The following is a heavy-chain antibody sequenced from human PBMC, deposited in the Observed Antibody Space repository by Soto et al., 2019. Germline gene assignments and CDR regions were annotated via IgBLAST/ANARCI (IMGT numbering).Heavy chain of an antibody. CDR3: ASTLTEQQPYYYYYGMDV. CDR1: GYTFTSYG. D-gene: IGHD6-13*01. V-gene: IGHV1-18*01. J-gene: IGHJ6*02. CDR2: ISAYNGNT. Sequence: QVQLVQSGAEVKKPGASVKVSCKASGYTFTSYGISWVRQAPGQGLEWMGWISAYNGNTNYAQKLQGRVTMTTDTSTSTPYMELRSLRSDDTAVYYCASTLTEQQPYYYYYGMDVWGQGTTVTVSS.